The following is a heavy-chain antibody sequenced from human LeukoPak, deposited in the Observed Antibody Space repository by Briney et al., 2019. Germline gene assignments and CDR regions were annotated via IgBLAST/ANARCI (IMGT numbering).Heavy chain of an antibody. V-gene: IGHV4-59*01. Sequence: PSETLSLTCTVSGGSISSYYWSWIRQPPGKGLEWIGYIYYSGSTNYNPSLKSRVTISVDTSKSQFSLKLSSVTAADTAVYYCAKLETMYSSGWYGAFDIWGQGTMVTVSS. CDR1: GGSISSYY. D-gene: IGHD6-19*01. J-gene: IGHJ3*02. CDR3: AKLETMYSSGWYGAFDI. CDR2: IYYSGST.